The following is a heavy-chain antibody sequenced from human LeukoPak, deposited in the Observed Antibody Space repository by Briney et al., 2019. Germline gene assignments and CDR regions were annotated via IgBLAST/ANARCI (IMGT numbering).Heavy chain of an antibody. CDR3: ARHSNYFDY. V-gene: IGHV4-39*01. D-gene: IGHD2-2*01. Sequence: PSETLSLTCTVSGGSISSRSYYWGWIRQPPGKGLEWIGSIYYSGSTYYNPSLKSRVTISVDTSKNQFSLKLNSVTAADTAVYYCARHSNYFDYWGQGALVTVSS. CDR2: IYYSGST. J-gene: IGHJ4*02. CDR1: GGSISSRSYY.